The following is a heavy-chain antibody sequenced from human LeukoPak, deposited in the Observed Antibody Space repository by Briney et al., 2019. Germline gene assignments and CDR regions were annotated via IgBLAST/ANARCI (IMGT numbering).Heavy chain of an antibody. CDR3: AAGGGIVGATTAFDI. CDR2: IVVGSGNT. Sequence: GTSVKVSCKASGFTFASSAMQWVRQAGGQRLEWIGWIVVGSGNTNYAQKFQERVTITRDMSTSTAYMELSSLRSEDTAVYYCAAGGGIVGATTAFDIWGQGTMVTVSS. J-gene: IGHJ3*02. V-gene: IGHV1-58*02. D-gene: IGHD1-26*01. CDR1: GFTFASSA.